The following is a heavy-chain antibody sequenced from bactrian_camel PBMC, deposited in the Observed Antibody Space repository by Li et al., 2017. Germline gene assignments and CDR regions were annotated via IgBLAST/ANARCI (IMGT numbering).Heavy chain of an antibody. Sequence: VQLVESGGGSVQAGGSLRLSCVAFGDTFDEYCMGWFRLAPGKEREGVAVIHIGNGATYYADSVKGRFTISHDEVKSTLGLQMNSLKPEDTAMYYCAAVARVYCYTDSTQYTYWGQGTQVTVS. D-gene: IGHD2*01. CDR2: IHIGNGAT. V-gene: IGHV3S66*01. CDR1: GDTFDEYC. J-gene: IGHJ4*01. CDR3: AAVARVYCYTDSTQYTY.